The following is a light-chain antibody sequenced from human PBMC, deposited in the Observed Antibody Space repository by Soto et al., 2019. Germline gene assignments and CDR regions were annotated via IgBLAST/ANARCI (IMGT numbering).Light chain of an antibody. J-gene: IGKJ1*01. V-gene: IGKV1-27*01. Sequence: DIQMTQSPSSLSSSVGDRVTITCRASQGISNYLAWYQQKPGKVPKLLIYAASTLQSGVPSRFSGSGSGTAFTLSISTLQTEDVETYSCQKYNNAPRTFGQGTKVEIK. CDR2: AAS. CDR3: QKYNNAPRT. CDR1: QGISNY.